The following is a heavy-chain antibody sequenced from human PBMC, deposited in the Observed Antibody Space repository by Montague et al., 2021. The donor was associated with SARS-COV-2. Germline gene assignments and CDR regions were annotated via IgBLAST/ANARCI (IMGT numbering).Heavy chain of an antibody. CDR2: INHSGST. Sequence: SETLSLTCAVRGGSFTNYYWNWIRQSPGKGLETLGEINHSGSTNYNPSLKSRVTISVDMSKSQVSLNLTSVTAADTAIYYCARARGRTGWFDSGGQGIQVTVSS. CDR1: GGSFTNYY. CDR3: ARARGRTGWFDS. V-gene: IGHV4-34*01. J-gene: IGHJ5*01. D-gene: IGHD3/OR15-3a*01.